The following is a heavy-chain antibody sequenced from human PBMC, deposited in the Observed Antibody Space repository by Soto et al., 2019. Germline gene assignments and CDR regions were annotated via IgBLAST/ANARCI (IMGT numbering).Heavy chain of an antibody. J-gene: IGHJ4*02. CDR1: GYTFTSYG. V-gene: IGHV1-18*01. CDR3: ARDPGYYGSGMHFDY. D-gene: IGHD3-10*01. Sequence: QVQLVQSGAEVKKPGASVKVSCKASGYTFTSYGISWVRQAHGQGLEWMGWISAYNGNTNYAQKPQRRVTMTTDTPTSTAYMEQRSLSSDDTAVYYCARDPGYYGSGMHFDYCGQGTLVTVSS. CDR2: ISAYNGNT.